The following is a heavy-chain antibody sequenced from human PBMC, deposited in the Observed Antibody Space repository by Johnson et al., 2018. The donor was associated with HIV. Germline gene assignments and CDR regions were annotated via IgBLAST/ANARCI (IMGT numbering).Heavy chain of an antibody. Sequence: EVQVLESGGGVLRPGGSLRLSCAASGFTVSSNYMSWVRQAPGKGLELVGQVNPNGGGTYLIDSGKDRFNTSRDNAKNTLHLQMNSLRAEDTAVYYCARRDSGSLSFDIWGQGTMVTVSS. J-gene: IGHJ3*02. CDR1: GFTVSSNY. CDR2: NPNGGGT. D-gene: IGHD1-26*01. V-gene: IGHV3-25*04. CDR3: ARRDSGSLSFDI.